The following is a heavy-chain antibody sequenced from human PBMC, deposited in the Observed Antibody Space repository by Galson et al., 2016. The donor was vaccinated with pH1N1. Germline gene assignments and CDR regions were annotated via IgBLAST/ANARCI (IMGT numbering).Heavy chain of an antibody. CDR2: IYPGDSDT. V-gene: IGHV5-51*01. J-gene: IGHJ3*02. CDR1: GYSFTNYW. CDR3: ARHVGHLRAGSDAFDI. D-gene: IGHD1-26*01. Sequence: QSGAEVKKPGDSLKIPCKASGYSFTNYWIGWVRQMPGKGLEWMGIIYPGDSDTRYSPSFQGQVTTSADSSISTAYLRWSSLKATDTAMYYCARHVGHLRAGSDAFDIWGQGTTVAVSS.